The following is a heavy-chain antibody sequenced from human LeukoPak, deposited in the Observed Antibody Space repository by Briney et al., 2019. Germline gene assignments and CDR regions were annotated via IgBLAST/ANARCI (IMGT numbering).Heavy chain of an antibody. CDR1: GGSFSGYY. J-gene: IGHJ6*02. V-gene: IGHV4-34*01. Sequence: PSETLSLTCAVYGGSFSGYYWSWIRQPPGKGLEWIGEINHSGSTNYNPSLKSRVTISVDTSKNQFSLKLSSVTAADTAVYYCARGTHVDIVATITLELYYYYYGMDVWGQGTTVTVSS. CDR3: ARGTHVDIVATITLELYYYYYGMDV. D-gene: IGHD5-12*01. CDR2: INHSGST.